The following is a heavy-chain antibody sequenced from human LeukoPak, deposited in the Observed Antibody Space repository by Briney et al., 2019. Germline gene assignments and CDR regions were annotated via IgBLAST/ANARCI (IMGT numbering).Heavy chain of an antibody. J-gene: IGHJ6*04. CDR1: GYTFTSYG. D-gene: IGHD2-2*02. V-gene: IGHV1-18*04. CDR2: INAYNGNT. Sequence: ASVKVSCKASGYTFTSYGISWVRQAPGQGLEWMGRINAYNGNTNYAQKLQGRVTMTTDTSTSTAYMELRSLRSDDTAVYYCARGLDIVVVPAAIGYYGMDVWGKGTTVTVSS. CDR3: ARGLDIVVVPAAIGYYGMDV.